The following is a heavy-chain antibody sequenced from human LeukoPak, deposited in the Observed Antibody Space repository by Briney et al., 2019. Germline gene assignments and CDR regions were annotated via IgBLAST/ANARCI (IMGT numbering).Heavy chain of an antibody. CDR2: IYYSGST. CDR1: GGSISSYY. Sequence: SETLSLTCTVSGGSISSYYWSWIRQPPGKGLEWIGYIYYSGSTNYNPSLKSRVTISVDTSKNQFSLKLSSVTAADTAVYYCARAPPWTLDYWGQGTLVTVSS. J-gene: IGHJ4*02. CDR3: ARAPPWTLDY. V-gene: IGHV4-59*08. D-gene: IGHD3/OR15-3a*01.